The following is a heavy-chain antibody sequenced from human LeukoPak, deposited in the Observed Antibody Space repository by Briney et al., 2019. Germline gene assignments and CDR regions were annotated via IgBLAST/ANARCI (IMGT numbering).Heavy chain of an antibody. CDR3: AKAFRRAYDSTDFDY. V-gene: IGHV3-9*03. J-gene: IGHJ4*02. CDR1: GFTFDDYA. D-gene: IGHD3-22*01. CDR2: ISWNSGSI. Sequence: GGSLRLSCAASGFTFDDYAMHWVRQAPGKGLEWVSGISWNSGSIGYADSVKGRFTISRDNAKNSLYLQMNSLRAEDMALYYCAKAFRRAYDSTDFDYWGQGTLVTVSS.